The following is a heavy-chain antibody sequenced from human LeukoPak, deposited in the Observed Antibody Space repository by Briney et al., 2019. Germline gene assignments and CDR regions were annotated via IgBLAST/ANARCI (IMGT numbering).Heavy chain of an antibody. CDR2: ISYDGSNR. CDR1: GFTFSSYG. V-gene: IGHV3-30*18. J-gene: IGHJ6*02. CDR3: SKDSSSGSSYYFHGMEV. Sequence: PGGSLRLSCAASGFTFSSYGMHWVRQAPGKGLEWVAVISYDGSNRYYADSVKGRFTISRDNSKNTLYLQMNSLTGEDTAVYYCSKDSSSGSSYYFHGMEVWGQGTTVTVSS. D-gene: IGHD3-10*01.